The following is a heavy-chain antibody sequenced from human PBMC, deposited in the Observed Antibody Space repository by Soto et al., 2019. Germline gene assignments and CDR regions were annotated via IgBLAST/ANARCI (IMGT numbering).Heavy chain of an antibody. CDR2: TYYRSKWYN. V-gene: IGHV6-1*01. CDR3: ARVYWQQLIHWFDS. Sequence: SQTLSLTCAIFGDSVSNKSAAWNWIRQSPSRGLEWLGRTYYRSKWYNDYAVSVKSRVTINPDTSKNQFSLQLDSVTPEDTAVYYCARVYWQQLIHWFDSRGQGTLVTVSS. J-gene: IGHJ5*01. D-gene: IGHD6-13*01. CDR1: GDSVSNKSAA.